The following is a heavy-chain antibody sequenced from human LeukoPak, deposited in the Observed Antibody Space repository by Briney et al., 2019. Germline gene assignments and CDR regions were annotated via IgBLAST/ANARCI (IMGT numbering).Heavy chain of an antibody. CDR2: IHHSGRT. CDR3: ARVPGLYYDMLTGYGSGWFDP. D-gene: IGHD3-9*01. V-gene: IGHV4-39*07. Sequence: PSETLSLTCSVSGGSIRSSTYYWGWIRQPPGKGLEWIGSIHHSGRTYYKSSLKSRVTISVDTSKNQSSLKLSSVTAADTAVYYCARVPGLYYDMLTGYGSGWFDPWGQGILVTVSS. CDR1: GGSIRSSTYY. J-gene: IGHJ5*02.